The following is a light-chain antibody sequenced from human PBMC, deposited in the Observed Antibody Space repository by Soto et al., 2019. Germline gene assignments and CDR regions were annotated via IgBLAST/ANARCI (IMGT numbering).Light chain of an antibody. CDR2: GAS. CDR3: QQYNNWPPWT. J-gene: IGKJ1*01. CDR1: KSVSSN. Sequence: EIVITQSPATLSVSPGERATLCCRASKSVSSNLAWYQQKPGQAPRLLIYGASTRATGIPARFSGSGSGTEFTLTISSLQSEDFAVYYCQQYNNWPPWTFGQGTKVELK. V-gene: IGKV3-15*01.